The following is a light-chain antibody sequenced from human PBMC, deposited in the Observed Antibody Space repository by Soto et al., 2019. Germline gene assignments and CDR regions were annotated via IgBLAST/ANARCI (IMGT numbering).Light chain of an antibody. CDR1: HSVSSH. J-gene: IGKJ5*01. Sequence: EIVMTQSPATLSVSPGERVTLSCRTSHSVSSHVAWYQHRPGQAPRLLLYGASTRATGIPVRFSGSGAGTEFTLTISSLQSEDFAVYYCQQYKNWPLFGQGTRLEIK. V-gene: IGKV3-15*01. CDR3: QQYKNWPL. CDR2: GAS.